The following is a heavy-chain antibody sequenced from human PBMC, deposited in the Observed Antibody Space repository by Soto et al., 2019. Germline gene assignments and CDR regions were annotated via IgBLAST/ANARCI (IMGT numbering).Heavy chain of an antibody. CDR2: IYPGDSDT. Sequence: GESLKISCQGSGYSFTSYWIGWVRQMPGKGLEWMGIIYPGDSDTRYSPSFQGQVTISADKSISTAYLQWSSLKASDTAMYYCARAFSSSSSPFDYWGQGTLVTVSS. D-gene: IGHD6-6*01. J-gene: IGHJ4*02. V-gene: IGHV5-51*01. CDR3: ARAFSSSSSPFDY. CDR1: GYSFTSYW.